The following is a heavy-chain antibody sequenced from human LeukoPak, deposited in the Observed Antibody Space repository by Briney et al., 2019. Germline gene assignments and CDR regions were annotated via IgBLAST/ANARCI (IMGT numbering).Heavy chain of an antibody. J-gene: IGHJ4*02. V-gene: IGHV3-13*01. Sequence: GGSLRLSCAASGFTFIDYDMHWVRQVIGKGLEWVSAIGIRGDTHYSGSVKGRFTTSRENAESSLYLQMNSLRAEDTAVYYCARGGIQVSGIDEFDYWGQGTLVTVSS. CDR1: GFTFIDYD. D-gene: IGHD6-19*01. CDR3: ARGGIQVSGIDEFDY. CDR2: IGIRGDT.